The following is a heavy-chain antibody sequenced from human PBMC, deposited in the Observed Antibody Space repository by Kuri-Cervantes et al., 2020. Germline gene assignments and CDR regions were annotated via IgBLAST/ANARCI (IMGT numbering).Heavy chain of an antibody. CDR1: DESIISVSYN. Sequence: SETLSLTCTVSDESIISVSYNWGWIRQAPGKGLEWIGNIYYSGRTYYNPSLKSRVTISVDTSKTQFSLKLSSVTAADTAVYYCARHAYSSGWSYYYYYLDVWGKGTTVTVYS. J-gene: IGHJ6*03. V-gene: IGHV4-39*01. D-gene: IGHD6-19*01. CDR3: ARHAYSSGWSYYYYYLDV. CDR2: IYYSGRT.